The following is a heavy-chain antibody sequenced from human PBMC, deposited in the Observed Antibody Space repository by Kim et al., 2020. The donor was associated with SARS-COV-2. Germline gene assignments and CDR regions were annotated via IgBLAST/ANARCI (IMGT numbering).Heavy chain of an antibody. V-gene: IGHV4-59*08. D-gene: IGHD6-19*01. J-gene: IGHJ4*02. CDR3: ARLVPYSSGRAGFDY. Sequence: PSLKSRVTISVDTSKNQFSLKLSSVTAADTAVYYCARLVPYSSGRAGFDYWGQGTLVTVSS.